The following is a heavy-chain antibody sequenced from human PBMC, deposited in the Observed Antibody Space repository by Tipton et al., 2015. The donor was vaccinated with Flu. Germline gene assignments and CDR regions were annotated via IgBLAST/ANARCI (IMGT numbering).Heavy chain of an antibody. CDR3: ARSSLIGDPQGAFDI. Sequence: SLRLSCAASGFTFSSNSMSWVRQAPGKGLEWVSFISSASSYIYYADSVKGRFTISRDNAKNSLYLQMNSLKAEDTAVYFCARSSLIGDPQGAFDIGGQGTMVTVSS. D-gene: IGHD7-27*01. CDR2: ISSASSYI. CDR1: GFTFSSNS. V-gene: IGHV3-21*01. J-gene: IGHJ3*02.